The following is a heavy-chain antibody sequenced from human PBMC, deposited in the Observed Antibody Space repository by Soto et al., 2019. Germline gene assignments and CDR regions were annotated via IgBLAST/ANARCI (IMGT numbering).Heavy chain of an antibody. Sequence: QITLNESGPPGVRPTETRTLTCRFSGFSLTTSGGGVGWIRQSPGKAPEWLALIYWDADKRYSASLKSRLTVTKENSKHKVVLKVSDLDPTDTATYYCAHRVLRTVFGLVTTTAIYFDFYGQRTPVAVSS. V-gene: IGHV2-5*02. J-gene: IGHJ4*02. CDR3: AHRVLRTVFGLVTTTAIYFDF. CDR1: GFSLTTSGGG. CDR2: IYWDADK. D-gene: IGHD3-3*01.